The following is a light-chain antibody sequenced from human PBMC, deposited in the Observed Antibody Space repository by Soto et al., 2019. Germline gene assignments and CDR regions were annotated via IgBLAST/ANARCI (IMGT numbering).Light chain of an antibody. J-gene: IGKJ1*01. CDR1: QSVLYSSNNKDY. V-gene: IGKV4-1*01. CDR3: QQYNNWPPRT. Sequence: DIVMTQSPDSLAVSLGERATINCKSSQSVLYSSNNKDYLAWYQQKPGQPPKLLIYWASTRESGVPDRFSGSGSETDFTLTISSLQAEDVAVYYCQQYNNWPPRTFGQGTKVEIK. CDR2: WAS.